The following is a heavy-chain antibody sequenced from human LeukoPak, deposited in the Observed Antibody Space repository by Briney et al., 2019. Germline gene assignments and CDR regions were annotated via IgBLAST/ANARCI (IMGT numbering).Heavy chain of an antibody. Sequence: GESLKISCKGSGYIFTSYWIGWVRQMPGKGLEWMGIIYPGDSDTRYSPSFQGQVTISADKSISTAYLQWSSLKASDTAMYYCARHESGDYTLVPADVWGQGTTVTVSS. CDR2: IYPGDSDT. CDR3: ARHESGDYTLVPADV. J-gene: IGHJ6*02. CDR1: GYIFTSYW. D-gene: IGHD4-17*01. V-gene: IGHV5-51*01.